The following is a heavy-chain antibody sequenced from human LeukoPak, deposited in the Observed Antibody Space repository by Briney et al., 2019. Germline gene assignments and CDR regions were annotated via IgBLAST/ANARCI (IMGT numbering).Heavy chain of an antibody. Sequence: GGSLRLSCAASGFTFSNAWMSWVRQAPGNGLEWVGRIKSKTDGGTTDYAAPVKGRFTISRDDSKNTLYLQMNSLKTEDTAVYYCTTQSGYRGSYWVLDYWGQGTLVTVSS. J-gene: IGHJ4*02. CDR3: TTQSGYRGSYWVLDY. D-gene: IGHD1-26*01. V-gene: IGHV3-15*01. CDR1: GFTFSNAW. CDR2: IKSKTDGGTT.